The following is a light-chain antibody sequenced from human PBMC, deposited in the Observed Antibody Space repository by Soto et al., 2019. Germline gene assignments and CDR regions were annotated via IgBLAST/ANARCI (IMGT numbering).Light chain of an antibody. CDR1: QSISGY. V-gene: IGKV1-5*01. CDR2: DAS. CDR3: QHYNNYPWT. J-gene: IGKJ1*01. Sequence: DIQMTQSPSTLFASVGDRVTITCRASQSISGYLAWYQQKPGKAPQLLIYDASSLESGVPSGFSGSGSGTEFTLTISSLQPDDIATYYCQHYNNYPWTFGQGTKVEIK.